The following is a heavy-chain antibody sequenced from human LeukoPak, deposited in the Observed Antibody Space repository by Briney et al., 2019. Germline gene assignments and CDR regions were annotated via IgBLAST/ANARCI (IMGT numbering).Heavy chain of an antibody. CDR2: INHSGST. V-gene: IGHV4-34*01. CDR1: GGSISSYY. D-gene: IGHD6-13*01. Sequence: SETLSLTCTVSGGSISSYYWSWIRQPPGKGLEWIGEINHSGSTNYNPSLKSRVTISVDTSKNQFSLKLSSVTAADTAVYYCASQQLASNDAFDIWGQGTMVTVSS. CDR3: ASQQLASNDAFDI. J-gene: IGHJ3*02.